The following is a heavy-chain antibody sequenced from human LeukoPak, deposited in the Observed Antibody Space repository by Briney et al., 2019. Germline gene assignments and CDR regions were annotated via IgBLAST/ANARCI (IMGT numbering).Heavy chain of an antibody. V-gene: IGHV3-23*01. CDR3: VKGSWIDC. J-gene: IGHJ4*02. D-gene: IGHD6-13*01. Sequence: PGGSLRLSCAASGFTFSTYEMSWVRQAPGKGLEWVPVISDSGGSTHYADSVKGRFTISRDNSKNTLYLQMNGLRAEDTAIYYCVKGSWIDCCGQGTLVIVSS. CDR1: GFTFSTYE. CDR2: ISDSGGST.